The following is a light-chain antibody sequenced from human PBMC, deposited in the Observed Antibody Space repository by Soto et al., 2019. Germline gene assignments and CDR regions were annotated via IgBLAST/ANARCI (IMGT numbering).Light chain of an antibody. V-gene: IGKV2-28*01. Sequence: DIVMTQSPLSLPVTPGEPASISCWSSQSLLHSDGYNYLDWYLQKPGQSPQLLIYLGSNRASGVPDRFSGSGSGTDFTLKISRVEAEDVGVYYCMQALQTQWTFGQGTKVEI. J-gene: IGKJ1*01. CDR3: MQALQTQWT. CDR1: QSLLHSDGYNY. CDR2: LGS.